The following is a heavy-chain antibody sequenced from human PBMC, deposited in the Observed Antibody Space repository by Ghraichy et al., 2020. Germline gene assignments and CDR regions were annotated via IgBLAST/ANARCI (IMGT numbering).Heavy chain of an antibody. D-gene: IGHD3-16*01. CDR3: ARVMSRGYSYGMDV. J-gene: IGHJ6*02. Sequence: GGSLRLSCAASGFTVSSNYMSWVRRAPGKGLEWVSVIYSGGSTYYADSVKGRFTVSRDNSKSTLYLQMNSLGAEDTAVYYCARVMSRGYSYGMDVWGLGTTVTVSS. V-gene: IGHV3-66*01. CDR1: GFTVSSNY. CDR2: IYSGGST.